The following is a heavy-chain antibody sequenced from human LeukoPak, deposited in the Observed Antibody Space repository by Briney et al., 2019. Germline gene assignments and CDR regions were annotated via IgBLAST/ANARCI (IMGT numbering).Heavy chain of an antibody. CDR2: INPNSGGT. Sequence: ASVKVSCKASGYTFTGYYMHWVRQAPGQGLEWMGWINPNSGGTNYAQKFQGRVTMTRDTSISTAYMELSRLRPDDTAVYYCARGGVGYCSGGSCYYFDYWGQGTLVTVSS. J-gene: IGHJ4*02. V-gene: IGHV1-2*02. CDR1: GYTFTGYY. D-gene: IGHD2-15*01. CDR3: ARGGVGYCSGGSCYYFDY.